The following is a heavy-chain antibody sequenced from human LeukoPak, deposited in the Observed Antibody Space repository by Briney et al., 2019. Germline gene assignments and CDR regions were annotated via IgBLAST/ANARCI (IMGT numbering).Heavy chain of an antibody. CDR1: GGSISSYY. Sequence: SETLSLTCTVTGGSISSYYWSWIRQPPGKGLEWIGYIYYSGSTNYNPSLKSRVTISVDTSKNKFSLKLSSVTAADTAVYYCARYVWGSYPTFEDYWGQGTLVTVSS. CDR2: IYYSGST. J-gene: IGHJ4*02. V-gene: IGHV4-59*01. D-gene: IGHD3-16*02. CDR3: ARYVWGSYPTFEDY.